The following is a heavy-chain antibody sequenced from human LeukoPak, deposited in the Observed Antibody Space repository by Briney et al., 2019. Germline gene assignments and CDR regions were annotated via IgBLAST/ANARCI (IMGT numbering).Heavy chain of an antibody. D-gene: IGHD4-17*01. CDR3: TPGGKDYVH. Sequence: GGSLRLSCAASGFSFSNTWMNWIRLAPGKGLEWVGRVKSKSDGGTAEYAAPVKGRFTISRDGSKSTLYVEMSSLKIEDTALYYCTPGGKDYVHWGQGTLVTASS. CDR2: VKSKSDGGTA. J-gene: IGHJ4*02. CDR1: GFSFSNTW. V-gene: IGHV3-15*07.